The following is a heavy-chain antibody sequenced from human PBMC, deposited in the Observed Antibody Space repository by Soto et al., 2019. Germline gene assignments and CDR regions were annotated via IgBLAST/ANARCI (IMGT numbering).Heavy chain of an antibody. J-gene: IGHJ6*02. Sequence: SETLSLTCTVSGGSISSGDYYWRWIRQPPGKGLEWIGYIYYSGSTYYNPSLKSRVTISVDTSKNQFSLKLSSVTAADTAVYYCARGANVCPARGYYYDSSGCMDVWGQGTTVTVSS. D-gene: IGHD3-22*01. CDR1: GGSISSGDYY. V-gene: IGHV4-30-4*01. CDR3: ARGANVCPARGYYYDSSGCMDV. CDR2: IYYSGST.